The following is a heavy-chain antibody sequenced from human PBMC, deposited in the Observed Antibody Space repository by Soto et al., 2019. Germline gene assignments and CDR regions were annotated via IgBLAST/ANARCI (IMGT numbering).Heavy chain of an antibody. D-gene: IGHD6-13*01. CDR3: ARDRFLSSTWYPQGKEAFDV. J-gene: IGHJ3*01. Sequence: GGSLRLACAASGVTFSSYGIHWVRQAPGKGLEWVAVIWSDGSNKYYADSVKGRFTISRDNTKNTLYLQMNSLRAEDTAVYYCARDRFLSSTWYPQGKEAFDVWGQGTMVTVSS. CDR1: GVTFSSYG. CDR2: IWSDGSNK. V-gene: IGHV3-33*01.